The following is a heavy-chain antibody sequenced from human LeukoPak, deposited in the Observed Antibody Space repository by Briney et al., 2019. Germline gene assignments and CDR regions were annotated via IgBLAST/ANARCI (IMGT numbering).Heavy chain of an antibody. CDR2: IYPGDSDT. V-gene: IGHV5-51*01. J-gene: IGHJ3*02. CDR3: ATPPRGSPVGFDI. CDR1: GYSFTSYW. D-gene: IGHD3-10*01. Sequence: PGESLQISCKGSGYSFTSYWIGWVRQLPGKGLEWMGIIYPGDSDTRYSPSFQGQVTISADKSINTAYLQWSSLKASDTAMYYCATPPRGSPVGFDIWGQGTMVTVSS.